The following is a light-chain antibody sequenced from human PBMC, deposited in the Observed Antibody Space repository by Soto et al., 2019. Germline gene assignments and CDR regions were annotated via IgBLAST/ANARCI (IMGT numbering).Light chain of an antibody. V-gene: IGKV1-6*01. CDR1: QSISSW. Sequence: IQMTQSPSTLSASVGDRVAITCRASQSISSWLAWYQQKPGKAPKVLIVGASTLQSGVPSRFSGSGSGTDFTLTISSLQPEDSATYYCLQDFSYPRTFGQGTKV. CDR2: GAS. J-gene: IGKJ1*01. CDR3: LQDFSYPRT.